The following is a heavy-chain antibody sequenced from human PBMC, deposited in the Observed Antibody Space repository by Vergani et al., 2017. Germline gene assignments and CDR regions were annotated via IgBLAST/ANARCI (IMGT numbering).Heavy chain of an antibody. D-gene: IGHD3-9*01. J-gene: IGHJ4*02. Sequence: VQLVQSGAEVKKPGATMKISCKVSGYTFTDHYMHWVKQAPGKGLEWMGIINPSGGHTNYAQKFQGRVTMTRDTSTSTVYTELSSLRSEDTAIYYCARGDYGILTGYRYWGQGTLVTVSA. CDR1: GYTFTDHY. CDR2: INPSGGHT. CDR3: ARGDYGILTGYRY. V-gene: IGHV1-46*03.